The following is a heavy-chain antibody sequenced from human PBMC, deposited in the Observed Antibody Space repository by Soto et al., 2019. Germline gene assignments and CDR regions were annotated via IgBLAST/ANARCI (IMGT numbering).Heavy chain of an antibody. CDR3: AKDGYSSGWPEYYFDY. CDR1: GFTFSSYA. D-gene: IGHD6-19*01. CDR2: ISGSGGST. V-gene: IGHV3-23*01. Sequence: GGSLRLSCAASGFTFSSYAMSWVRQAPGKGLEWVSAISGSGGSTYYADSVKGRFTISRDNSKNTLYLQMNSLRAEDTAVYYCAKDGYSSGWPEYYFDYWGRGTLVTVSS. J-gene: IGHJ4*02.